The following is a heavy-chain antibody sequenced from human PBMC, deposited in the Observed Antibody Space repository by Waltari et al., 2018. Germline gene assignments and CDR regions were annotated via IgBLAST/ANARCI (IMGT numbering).Heavy chain of an antibody. CDR2: IYTSGSS. CDR1: GGSISDSY. J-gene: IGHJ6*03. V-gene: IGHV4-4*09. D-gene: IGHD1-7*01. CDR3: AREGNLLGQSSYYYHMDV. Sequence: QVQLQESGPGLVTPSETLSLTRTVSGGSISDSYLTWIRQPPGKGLEWIGYIYTSGSSSYTPSLKNRVTILLDTSQNQFSLHLNSVTAADTAVYYCAREGNLLGQSSYYYHMDVWGKGTTVTVSS.